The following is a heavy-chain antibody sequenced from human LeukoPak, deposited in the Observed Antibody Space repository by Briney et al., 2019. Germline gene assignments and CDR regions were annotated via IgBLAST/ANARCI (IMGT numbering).Heavy chain of an antibody. CDR3: ARHRYCSSTTSCFRHAFDI. V-gene: IGHV4-34*01. Sequence: SETLSLTCAVYGGSFSDYYWSWIRQPPGKGLEWIGEINHSGRTNYNPSLKSRVTISVDTSKNQFSLKLSSVTAADTAVYYCARHRYCSSTTSCFRHAFDIWGQGTMVTVSS. CDR1: GGSFSDYY. CDR2: INHSGRT. D-gene: IGHD2-2*01. J-gene: IGHJ3*02.